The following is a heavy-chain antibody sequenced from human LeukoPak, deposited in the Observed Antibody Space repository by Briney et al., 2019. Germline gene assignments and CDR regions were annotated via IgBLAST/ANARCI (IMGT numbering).Heavy chain of an antibody. CDR2: IYYSGST. D-gene: IGHD2-15*01. V-gene: IGHV4-59*12. J-gene: IGHJ5*02. CDR3: ARAATSPGRNWFDP. Sequence: SETLSLTCTVSGGSISSYYWSWIRQPPGKGLEWIGYIYYSGSTNYNPSLKSRVTISVDTSKNQFSLKLSSVTAADTAVYYCARAATSPGRNWFDPWGQGTLVTVSS. CDR1: GGSISSYY.